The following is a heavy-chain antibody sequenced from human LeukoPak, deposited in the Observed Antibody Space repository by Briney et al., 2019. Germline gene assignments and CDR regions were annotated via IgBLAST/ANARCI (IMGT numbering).Heavy chain of an antibody. CDR1: GFTFSSYA. CDR3: AKSRSEVVVAAANY. V-gene: IGHV3-23*01. Sequence: GGSPRLSCAASGFTFSSYAMNWVRQAPGKGLEWVSAITGSGGTTYYADSVRGRFTISRDNSKNTLYLQMNSLRAKDTAIYYCAKSRSEVVVAAANYWGQGTLITVSS. CDR2: ITGSGGTT. D-gene: IGHD2-15*01. J-gene: IGHJ4*02.